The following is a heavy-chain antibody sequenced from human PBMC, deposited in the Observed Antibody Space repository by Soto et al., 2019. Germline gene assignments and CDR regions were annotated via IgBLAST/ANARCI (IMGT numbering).Heavy chain of an antibody. V-gene: IGHV3-30*18. D-gene: IGHD3-9*01. Sequence: GGSLRLSCAASGFTFSNYAMHWVRQAPGKGLEWVALTSYDGNNEYYTDSVKGRFTISRDNSKNTLFLQMNSPRPEDTAVYYCAKDKGVFDWATSYFDYWGQGALVTVSS. CDR3: AKDKGVFDWATSYFDY. CDR2: TSYDGNNE. J-gene: IGHJ4*02. CDR1: GFTFSNYA.